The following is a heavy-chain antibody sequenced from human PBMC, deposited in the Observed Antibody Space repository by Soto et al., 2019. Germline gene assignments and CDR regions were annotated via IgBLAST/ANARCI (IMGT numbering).Heavy chain of an antibody. V-gene: IGHV4-59*01. D-gene: IGHD1-26*01. J-gene: IGHJ4*02. CDR3: AREIRGGWELQIFDY. CDR1: GGSISSYY. Sequence: QVQLQESGPGLVKPSETLSLTCTVSGGSISSYYWSWIRQPPGKGLEWIGYIYYSGSTNYNPSLKSRVSISVDTSKSQFALKLSSVTAADTAVYYRAREIRGGWELQIFDYWGQGTLVTVSS. CDR2: IYYSGST.